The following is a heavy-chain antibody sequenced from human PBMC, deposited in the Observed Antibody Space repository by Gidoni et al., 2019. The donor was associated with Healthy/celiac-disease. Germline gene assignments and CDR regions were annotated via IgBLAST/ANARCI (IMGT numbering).Heavy chain of an antibody. D-gene: IGHD5-12*01. V-gene: IGHV3-21*01. CDR1: GFTFSSYS. Sequence: EVQLVESGGGLVKPGGSLRLSCAASGFTFSSYSMNWVRQAPGKGLEWVSSISSSSSYIYYADSVKGRFTISRDNAKNSLYLQMNSLRAEDTAVYYCARDSVDIVATIRLPNYYYYYGMDVWGQGTTVTVSS. J-gene: IGHJ6*02. CDR2: ISSSSSYI. CDR3: ARDSVDIVATIRLPNYYYYYGMDV.